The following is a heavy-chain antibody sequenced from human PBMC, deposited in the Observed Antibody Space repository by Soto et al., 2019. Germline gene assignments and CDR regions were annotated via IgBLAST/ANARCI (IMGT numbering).Heavy chain of an antibody. V-gene: IGHV3-23*01. D-gene: IGHD3-10*01. CDR2: LSASGGST. CDR3: AKGDSYDSGGLYYFDS. J-gene: IGHJ4*02. CDR1: GFTFSNYA. Sequence: GGSLRLSCAASGFTFSNYAMSWVRQTPNKGLEWVSSLSASGGSTHYAGSVKGRFTISRDNSKNTLYLQFNSLRAEDTALYYCAKGDSYDSGGLYYFDSWGQGALVTVSS.